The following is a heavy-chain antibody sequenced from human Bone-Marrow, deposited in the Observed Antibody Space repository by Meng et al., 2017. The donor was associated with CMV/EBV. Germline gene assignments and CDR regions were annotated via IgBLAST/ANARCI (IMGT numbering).Heavy chain of an antibody. V-gene: IGHV3-21*06. CDR2: ISSSSSYI. Sequence: GESLKISCAASGLTFSSYAMSWVRQAPGKGLEWVSSISSSSSYIYYADSVKGRFTISRDNAKNSLYLQMNSLRGEDTAVYYCARGLLRYFDWLFPLAFDIWGQGTMVTVSS. D-gene: IGHD3-9*01. CDR1: GLTFSSYA. CDR3: ARGLLRYFDWLFPLAFDI. J-gene: IGHJ3*02.